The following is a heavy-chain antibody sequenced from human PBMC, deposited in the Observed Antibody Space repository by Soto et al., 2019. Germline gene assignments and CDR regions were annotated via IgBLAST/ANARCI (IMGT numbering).Heavy chain of an antibody. CDR3: AKGRGGSGSLTPRVDF. V-gene: IGHV3-23*01. D-gene: IGHD3-10*01. CDR1: GFTFNNYA. CDR2: ISGGGDTT. J-gene: IGHJ4*02. Sequence: EVQLLEFGGGLVQPGGSLRLSCAASGFTFNNYAMTWVRQAPGKGLEWVSAISGGGDTTSYADSVKGRFTVSRDGSKNTLYLQMSSPRAEDTALYYCAKGRGGSGSLTPRVDFWGLRTLVTVSS.